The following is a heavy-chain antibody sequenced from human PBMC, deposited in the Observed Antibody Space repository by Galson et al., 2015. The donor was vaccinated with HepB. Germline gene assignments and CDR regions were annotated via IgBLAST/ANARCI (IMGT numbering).Heavy chain of an antibody. D-gene: IGHD2-21*02. V-gene: IGHV3-23*01. Sequence: SLRLSCAASGFTFSSYAMSWVRQAPGKGLEWVSAISGSGGSTYYADSVKGRFTISRDNSKNTLYLQMNSLRAEDMAVYYCARDECGGDCFDAFDIWGQGTMVTVSS. J-gene: IGHJ3*02. CDR2: ISGSGGST. CDR1: GFTFSSYA. CDR3: ARDECGGDCFDAFDI.